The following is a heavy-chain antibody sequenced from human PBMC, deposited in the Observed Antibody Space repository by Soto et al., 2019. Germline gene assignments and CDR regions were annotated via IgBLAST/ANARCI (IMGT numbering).Heavy chain of an antibody. D-gene: IGHD1-1*01. V-gene: IGHV4-4*02. CDR1: GDSITNNNW. Sequence: QVQLQESGPGLVKPSGTLSLTCAVSGDSITNNNWWSWVRQAPGKGLEWIGEIYHSGATTYYPSLKSRATISVDPSNNHFSLKLTSVTAADTAVYFCARDLGTGTDYWGQGTLVTVAS. J-gene: IGHJ4*02. CDR2: IYHSGAT. CDR3: ARDLGTGTDY.